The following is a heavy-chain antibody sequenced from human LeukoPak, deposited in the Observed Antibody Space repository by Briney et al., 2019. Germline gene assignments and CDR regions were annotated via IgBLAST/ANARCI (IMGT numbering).Heavy chain of an antibody. V-gene: IGHV4-59*01. Sequence: SETLSLTCTDSGGSISSYYWSWIRQPPGKGLEWIGYIYYSGSTNYNPSLKSRVTISVDTSKNQFSLKLSSVTAADTAVYYCARDGSYDSSGYKAFDIWGQGTMVTVSS. CDR2: IYYSGST. CDR1: GGSISSYY. CDR3: ARDGSYDSSGYKAFDI. J-gene: IGHJ3*02. D-gene: IGHD3-22*01.